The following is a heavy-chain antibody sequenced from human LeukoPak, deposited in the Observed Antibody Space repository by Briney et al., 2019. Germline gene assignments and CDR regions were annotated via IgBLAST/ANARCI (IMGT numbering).Heavy chain of an antibody. V-gene: IGHV3-23*01. CDR3: AKDRDDYVWGSYLGAFDI. J-gene: IGHJ3*02. CDR2: SSGSGGRT. Sequence: GALLLSFGAAGVTFSSYGMSWGRPAPGQGRGLDSLSSGSGGRTYYADSVKGRFTISRDNSKNTLYLQMNSLRAEDTAVFYCAKDRDDYVWGSYLGAFDIWGQGTMVTVSS. D-gene: IGHD3-16*01. CDR1: GVTFSSYG.